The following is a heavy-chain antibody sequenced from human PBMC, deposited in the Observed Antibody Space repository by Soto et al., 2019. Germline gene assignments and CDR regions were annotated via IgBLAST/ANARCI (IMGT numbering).Heavy chain of an antibody. CDR1: GFDFRHHH. J-gene: IGHJ5*01. V-gene: IGHV3-72*01. CDR3: VCWLWGIGP. D-gene: IGHD3-16*01. CDR2: SRYKADNYST. Sequence: EVQLVESGGGLVQPGGSLRLSCAVSGFDFRHHHMDWVRQAPGKGLEWVGRSRYKADNYSTDYAASAKGRFTISKDETKGTPKLQMSSLRTEALAGFYCVCWLWGIGPWGQGTLVTVSP.